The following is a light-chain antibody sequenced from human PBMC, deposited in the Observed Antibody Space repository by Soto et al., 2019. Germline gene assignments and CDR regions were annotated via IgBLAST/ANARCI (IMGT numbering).Light chain of an antibody. CDR1: QSVSSSY. CDR3: QQYGSSPNT. J-gene: IGKJ2*01. Sequence: EIVLTQSPGTLSLSPGERATLSCRASQSVSSSYLAWYQQKPGQAPRLLIYGASSRATGIQDRFSGSGSGTDFTLTSSRLEPEDFAVYYCQQYGSSPNTFGQGTKLEIK. CDR2: GAS. V-gene: IGKV3-20*01.